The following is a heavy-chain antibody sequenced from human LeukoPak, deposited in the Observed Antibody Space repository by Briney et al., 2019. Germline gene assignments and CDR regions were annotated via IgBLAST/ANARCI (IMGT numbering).Heavy chain of an antibody. Sequence: GASVKVSRKASGYTFTSYGISWVRQAPGQGLEWMGWISAYNGNTNYAQKLQGRVTMTTDTSTSTAYMELRSLRSDDTAVYYCARDPKVHRQLASYFDYWGQGTLVTVSS. J-gene: IGHJ4*02. D-gene: IGHD6-13*01. CDR3: ARDPKVHRQLASYFDY. CDR2: ISAYNGNT. V-gene: IGHV1-18*01. CDR1: GYTFTSYG.